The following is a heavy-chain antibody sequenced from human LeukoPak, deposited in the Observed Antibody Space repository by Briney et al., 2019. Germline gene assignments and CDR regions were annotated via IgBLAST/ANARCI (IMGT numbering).Heavy chain of an antibody. J-gene: IGHJ4*02. CDR2: ISGSGGST. V-gene: IGHV3-23*01. CDR1: GFTFSSYA. D-gene: IGHD2-2*01. Sequence: PGGYLRLSCAGSGFTFSSYAMIWVRPAPGKGLEWVSAISGSGGSTYYADSVKGRFTISRDNSKNTLYLQMNSLRAEDTAVYYYAKDPRRYCSSTSCYDGFDYWGQGTLVTVSS. CDR3: AKDPRRYCSSTSCYDGFDY.